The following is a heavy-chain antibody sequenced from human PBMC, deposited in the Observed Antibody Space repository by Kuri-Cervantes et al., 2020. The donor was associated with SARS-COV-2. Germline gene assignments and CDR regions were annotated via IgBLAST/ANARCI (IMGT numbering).Heavy chain of an antibody. CDR1: GGTFSSYA. J-gene: IGHJ4*02. Sequence: SVKVSCKASGGTFSSYAISWVRQAPGQGLEWMGGIIPIFGTANYAQKFQGRVTITTDESTSTAHMELSSLRSEDTAVYYCARDQYGSGGMGNYWGQGTLVTVSS. D-gene: IGHD3-10*01. V-gene: IGHV1-69*05. CDR2: IIPIFGTA. CDR3: ARDQYGSGGMGNY.